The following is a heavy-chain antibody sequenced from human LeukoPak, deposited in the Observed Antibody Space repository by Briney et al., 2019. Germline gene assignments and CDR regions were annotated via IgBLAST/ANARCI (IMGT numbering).Heavy chain of an antibody. CDR3: ARGNSSSWYGDAFDI. D-gene: IGHD6-13*01. CDR1: GGTFSSYA. CDR2: IIPILGIA. V-gene: IGHV1-69*04. Sequence: ASVKVSCKASGGTFSSYAISWVRQAPGQGLEWMGRIIPILGIANYAQKFQGRVTITADKSTSTAYMELSSLRSEDTAVYYCARGNSSSWYGDAFDIWGQGTMVTVSS. J-gene: IGHJ3*02.